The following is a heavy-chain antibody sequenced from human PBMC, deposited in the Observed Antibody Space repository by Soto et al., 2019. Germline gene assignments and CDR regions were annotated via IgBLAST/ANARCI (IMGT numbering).Heavy chain of an antibody. Sequence: SETLSLTCTVSGGSISSYYWSWIRQPPGKGLEWIGYIYYSWSTNYNPSLKSRVTISVDTSKNQFSLKLNSMTAAGTAVYYCAKEPSRRGGCFDYWGQGTLVTVSS. CDR1: GGSISSYY. D-gene: IGHD6-19*01. J-gene: IGHJ4*02. V-gene: IGHV4-59*12. CDR3: AKEPSRRGGCFDY. CDR2: IYYSWST.